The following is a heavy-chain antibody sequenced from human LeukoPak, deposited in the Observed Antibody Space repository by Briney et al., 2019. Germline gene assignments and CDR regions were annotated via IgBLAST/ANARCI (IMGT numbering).Heavy chain of an antibody. D-gene: IGHD4-23*01. CDR1: GGSISSYY. J-gene: IGHJ4*02. CDR2: IYYSGST. CDR3: ARRFGGNTKRYYFDY. Sequence: PSETLSLTCTVSGGSISSYYWSWIRQPPGKGLEWIGYIYYSGSTNYNPSIKSPVTISVDTSKNQFSMKLSSVTAADTAVYYCARRFGGNTKRYYFDYWGQGTLVTVSS. V-gene: IGHV4-59*08.